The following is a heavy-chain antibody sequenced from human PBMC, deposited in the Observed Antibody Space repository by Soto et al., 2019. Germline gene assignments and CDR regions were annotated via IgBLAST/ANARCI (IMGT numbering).Heavy chain of an antibody. D-gene: IGHD1-7*01. Sequence: SETLSLTCTVSGGSISSSSYYWGWIRQPPGKGLEWIGSIYYSGSTYYNTSLKSRVTISVDTSKNQFSLKLSSVTAADTAVYYFARQTGTSLYYYYMDVWGKGTTVTVSS. V-gene: IGHV4-39*01. CDR2: IYYSGST. CDR1: GGSISSSSYY. J-gene: IGHJ6*03. CDR3: ARQTGTSLYYYYMDV.